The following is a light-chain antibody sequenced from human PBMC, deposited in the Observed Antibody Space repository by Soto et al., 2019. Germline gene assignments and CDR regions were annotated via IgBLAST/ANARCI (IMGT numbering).Light chain of an antibody. CDR3: QQYGSSPPYT. CDR1: RSVSSTY. Sequence: EIVLTQSPGTLSLSPGERATLSCGASRSVSSTYLAWYQQKPGQAPRLLIYGASSRATGIPDRFSGSGSGTDFTLTISRLEPEDFAVYYCQQYGSSPPYTFGQGTKLEIK. CDR2: GAS. V-gene: IGKV3-20*01. J-gene: IGKJ2*01.